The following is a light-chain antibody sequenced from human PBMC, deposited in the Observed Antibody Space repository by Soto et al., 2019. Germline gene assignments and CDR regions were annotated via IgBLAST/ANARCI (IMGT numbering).Light chain of an antibody. CDR2: AAS. J-gene: IGKJ1*01. CDR1: QDIGCR. V-gene: IGKV1-12*01. CDR3: LQVYSFPRT. Sequence: DIQLTQSPSSVSASVGDRITITCRASQDIGCRLAWFQQKPGKAPQYLIQAASILQSGVPSRFSGSGSGTEFILTINNLQPEDFASYCGLQVYSFPRTFGLGTKVEI.